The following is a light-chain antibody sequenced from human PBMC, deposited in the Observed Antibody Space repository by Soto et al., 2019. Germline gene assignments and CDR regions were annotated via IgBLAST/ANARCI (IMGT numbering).Light chain of an antibody. Sequence: SYELTQPLSVSVALGQTARITCGGNNIGSKNVHWYQQKPGQAPVVVIYRDTNRPSGIPERFSGSSSGNTATVTISRAQAGDEADYYCQVWDSSLVVFGGGTKLTVL. J-gene: IGLJ2*01. CDR3: QVWDSSLVV. CDR2: RDT. CDR1: NIGSKN. V-gene: IGLV3-9*01.